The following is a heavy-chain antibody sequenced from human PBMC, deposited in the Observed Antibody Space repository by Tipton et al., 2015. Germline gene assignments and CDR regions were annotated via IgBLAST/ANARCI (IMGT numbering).Heavy chain of an antibody. D-gene: IGHD5-24*01. CDR3: ARDLEHGMDV. CDR2: ISYSGST. Sequence: TLSLTCTVSGGSISSSSYYWGWIRQSPGKGLEWIGYISYSGSTHYNPSLKRRVTISLDTSKNRFSLTLNSVTAADTAVYYCARDLEHGMDVWGQGTTVTVSS. J-gene: IGHJ6*02. V-gene: IGHV4-61*01. CDR1: GGSISSSSYY.